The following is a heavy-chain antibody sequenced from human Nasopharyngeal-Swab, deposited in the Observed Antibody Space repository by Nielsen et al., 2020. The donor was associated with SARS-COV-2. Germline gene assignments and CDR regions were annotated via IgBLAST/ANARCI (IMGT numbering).Heavy chain of an antibody. V-gene: IGHV4-39*01. CDR2: IYHTGST. D-gene: IGHD3-3*01. CDR1: GGSINSYNFY. J-gene: IGHJ3*02. CDR3: ARRYGVPFDI. Sequence: SETLSLTCTVSGGSINSYNFYWGWIRQPPGKGLEWIGHIYHTGSTYYNPSLESRVTISVDTAKDQFSLQLSSVTVADTAVYFCARRYGVPFDIWGHGTVVTVSS.